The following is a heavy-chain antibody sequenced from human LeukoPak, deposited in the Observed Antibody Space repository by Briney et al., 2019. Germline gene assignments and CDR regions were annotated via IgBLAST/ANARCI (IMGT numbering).Heavy chain of an antibody. V-gene: IGHV3-15*01. Sequence: GGSLRLSCAASGFTFSNAWMSWVRQAPGKGLEWVGRIKSKTDGGTTDYAAPVKGRFTISRDDSKNTLYLQMHSLRVEDTAVYYCAKSQSYKYDSSGADYWGQGTLVTVSS. CDR3: AKSQSYKYDSSGADY. CDR1: GFTFSNAW. CDR2: IKSKTDGGTT. J-gene: IGHJ4*02. D-gene: IGHD3-22*01.